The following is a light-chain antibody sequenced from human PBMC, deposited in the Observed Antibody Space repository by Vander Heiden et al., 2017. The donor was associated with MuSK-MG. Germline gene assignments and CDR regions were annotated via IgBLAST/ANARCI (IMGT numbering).Light chain of an antibody. CDR1: QSVSSSY. CDR3: QQDYNLPLT. CDR2: GAS. Sequence: PGERVTLSCRASQSVSSSYLSWYQQKPGQAPRFLIYGASTRATSIPAKFSGSGSGTDFTLTISSLQPEDFAVYYCQQDYNLPLTFGGGTKVEIK. J-gene: IGKJ4*01. V-gene: IGKV3D-7*01.